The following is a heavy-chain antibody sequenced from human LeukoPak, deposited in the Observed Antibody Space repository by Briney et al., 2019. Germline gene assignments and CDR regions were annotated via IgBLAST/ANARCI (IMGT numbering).Heavy chain of an antibody. CDR2: VDPEDGET. CDR3: ATVDYYDSSGLDY. D-gene: IGHD3-22*01. Sequence: ASVKLSCKVSGYTFTDYYMHWVQQAPGKGLEWMGLVDPEDGETIYAEKFQGRVTITADTSTDTAYMELSSLGSEDTAVYYCATVDYYDSSGLDYWGQGTLVTVSS. J-gene: IGHJ4*02. CDR1: GYTFTDYY. V-gene: IGHV1-69-2*01.